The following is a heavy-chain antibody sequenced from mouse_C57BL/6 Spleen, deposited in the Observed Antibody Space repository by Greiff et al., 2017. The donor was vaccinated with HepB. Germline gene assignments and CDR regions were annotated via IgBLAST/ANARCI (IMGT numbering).Heavy chain of an antibody. D-gene: IGHD2-5*01. V-gene: IGHV14-1*01. Sequence: VHVKQSGAELVRPGASVKLSCTASGFNIKDYYMHWVKQRPEQGLEWIGRIDPEDGDTEYAPKFQGKATMTADTSSNTAYLQLSSLTSEDTAVYYCTRGGYSNYVRFDYWGQGTTLTVSS. CDR1: GFNIKDYY. CDR3: TRGGYSNYVRFDY. CDR2: IDPEDGDT. J-gene: IGHJ2*01.